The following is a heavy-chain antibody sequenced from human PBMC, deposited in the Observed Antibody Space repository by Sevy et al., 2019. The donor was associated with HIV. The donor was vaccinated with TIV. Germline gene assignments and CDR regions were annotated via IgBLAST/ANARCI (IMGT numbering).Heavy chain of an antibody. J-gene: IGHJ1*01. V-gene: IGHV3-15*01. D-gene: IGHD1-1*01. CDR1: GFSFADAW. Sequence: GGSLRLSCAASGFSFADAWMTWVRQAPGKGLEWVGRIKSKADGGTADYAATVKARFTISRNNSKNTVYMQMNSLKTEDTAVYYCTTVAGFIPRYALQHWGQGSLVTVSS. CDR3: TTVAGFIPRYALQH. CDR2: IKSKADGGTA.